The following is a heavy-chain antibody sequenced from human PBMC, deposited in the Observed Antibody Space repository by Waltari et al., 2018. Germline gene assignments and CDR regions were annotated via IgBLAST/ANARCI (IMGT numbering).Heavy chain of an antibody. CDR3: ARSYIAAAGKNVRFDY. V-gene: IGHV4-39*01. CDR2: IYYSGRT. D-gene: IGHD6-13*01. J-gene: IGHJ4*02. CDR1: GGSISSSRYY. Sequence: QLQLQESVPGLVTPSATLSLTCPVSGGSISSSRYYWGWIRQPPGKGLAWIGSIYYSGRTYYNPSLKRRVTISVDTSKNQCALKLSSVTAADTAVYYCARSYIAAAGKNVRFDYWGQGTLVTVSS.